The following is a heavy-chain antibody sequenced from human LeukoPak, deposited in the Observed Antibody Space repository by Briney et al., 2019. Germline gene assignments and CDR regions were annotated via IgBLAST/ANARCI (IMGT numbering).Heavy chain of an antibody. CDR1: GFSFSTYS. Sequence: GGSLRLSCAASGFSFSTYSMNWVRQAPGKGLEWVSYISSSSTTIYYADSVKGRFTISRDNAKNSLYLQMNSLRAEDTAVYYCARGGHTAFDIWGQGTMVTVSS. D-gene: IGHD3-16*01. CDR2: ISSSSTTI. CDR3: ARGGHTAFDI. J-gene: IGHJ3*02. V-gene: IGHV3-48*01.